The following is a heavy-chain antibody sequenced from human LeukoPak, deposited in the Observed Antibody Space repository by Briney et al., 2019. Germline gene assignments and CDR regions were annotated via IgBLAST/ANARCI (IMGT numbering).Heavy chain of an antibody. Sequence: RASVKVSCKASGYTFTGFYMHWVRQAPGQGLEWMGWINPNSGDTNYAQKFQGRVTMTTDTSTSTAYMELRSLRSDDTAVYYCARVFPPSVGAPTFDYWGQGTLVTVSS. CDR2: INPNSGDT. J-gene: IGHJ4*02. V-gene: IGHV1-2*02. CDR3: ARVFPPSVGAPTFDY. D-gene: IGHD1-26*01. CDR1: GYTFTGFY.